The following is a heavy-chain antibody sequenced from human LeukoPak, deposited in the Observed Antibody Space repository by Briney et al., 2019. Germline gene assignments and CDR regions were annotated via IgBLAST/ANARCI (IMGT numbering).Heavy chain of an antibody. Sequence: PSETLSLTCTVSGGSISSYYWSWVRQAPGKGLEWVSAISGSGGSTYYADSVKGRFTISRDNSKNTLYLQMNSLRAEDTAVYYCARSANSYDSSGDAFDIWGQGTMVTVSS. D-gene: IGHD3-22*01. CDR3: ARSANSYDSSGDAFDI. J-gene: IGHJ3*02. V-gene: IGHV3-23*01. CDR2: ISGSGGST. CDR1: GGSISSYY.